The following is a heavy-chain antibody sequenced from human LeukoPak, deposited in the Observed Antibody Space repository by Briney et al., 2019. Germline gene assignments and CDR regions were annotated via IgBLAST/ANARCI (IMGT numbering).Heavy chain of an antibody. Sequence: PGGSLRLSCAASGFTFSDYYMSWIRQAPGKGLEWVSYISSSGSTIYYADSVKGRFTISRDNAKNSLYLQMNSLRAEDTAVYYCARDDGDYLHYYYGMDVWGQGTTVTVSS. D-gene: IGHD4-17*01. J-gene: IGHJ6*02. CDR3: ARDDGDYLHYYYGMDV. CDR2: ISSSGSTI. CDR1: GFTFSDYY. V-gene: IGHV3-11*01.